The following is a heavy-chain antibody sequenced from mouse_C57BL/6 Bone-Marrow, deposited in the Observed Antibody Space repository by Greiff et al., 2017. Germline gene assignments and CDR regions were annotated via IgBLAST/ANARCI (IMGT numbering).Heavy chain of an antibody. CDR3: DLYVLCFRPAWFDY. CDR1: GFNITDYY. CDR2: IDPADGDT. J-gene: IGHJ3*01. V-gene: IGHV14-2*01. D-gene: IGHD2-3*01. Sequence: EVKLMESGAELVKPGASVKLSCTASGFNITDYYMHWVKQRTEQGLEWIGRIDPADGDTKYAPKFQGKATITADTSSNTAYMPLSSLTSEDTAVYYCDLYVLCFRPAWFDYWGQGTIVTVSA.